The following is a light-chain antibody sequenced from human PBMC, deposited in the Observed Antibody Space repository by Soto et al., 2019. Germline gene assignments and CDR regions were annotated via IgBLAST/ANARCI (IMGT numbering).Light chain of an antibody. CDR3: QQYCSAPWT. J-gene: IGKJ1*01. CDR1: QSVSSSY. CDR2: GAS. Sequence: EIVLTQSPGTLSLSPGERATLSCRASQSVSSSYLAWYQQKPGQAPRLLIYGASSRATGIPDRFSGSGSGTAFTLTISRLEPEDFAVYYWQQYCSAPWTFGQGTNV. V-gene: IGKV3-20*01.